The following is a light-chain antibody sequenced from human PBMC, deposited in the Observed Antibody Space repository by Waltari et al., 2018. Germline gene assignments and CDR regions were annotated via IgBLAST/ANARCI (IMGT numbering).Light chain of an antibody. Sequence: QSVLTQPPSVSAASGPKVTISCPGRSPNIGKNYVSWYQQFPGTAPKLLIYEDDKRPSGISGRFSGSKSGTSATLDIHGLQTGDEADYYCGTWDSSMSVGVLGGGTKVTVL. CDR1: SPNIGKNY. V-gene: IGLV1-51*01. CDR3: GTWDSSMSVGV. CDR2: EDD. J-gene: IGLJ2*01.